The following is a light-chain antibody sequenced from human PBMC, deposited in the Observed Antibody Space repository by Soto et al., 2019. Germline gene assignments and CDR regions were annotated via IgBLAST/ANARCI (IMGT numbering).Light chain of an antibody. V-gene: IGKV1-17*01. CDR3: QQYNSYWGT. CDR1: QGIRND. J-gene: IGKJ1*01. Sequence: IQLTQSPSSLSASVGDRVTITCRASQGIRNDLGWYRQKPGKAPELLIYAASRLQSGVPSRFSGSGSGTEFTLTISSLQPDDFATYYCQQYNSYWGTFGQGTKVDIK. CDR2: AAS.